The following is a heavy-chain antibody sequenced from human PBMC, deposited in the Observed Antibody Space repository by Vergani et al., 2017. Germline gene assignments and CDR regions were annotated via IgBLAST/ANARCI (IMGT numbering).Heavy chain of an antibody. V-gene: IGHV4-34*01. CDR1: GGSFSGYY. CDR3: ARETDGYYFDY. J-gene: IGHJ4*02. CDR2: INHSGST. Sequence: QVQLQQWGAGLLKPSETLSLTCAVYGGSFSGYYWSWIRQPPGKGLEWIGEINHSGSTNYNPSLKSRVTISVDTSKKQFSLKLSSVTAADTAVYYCARETDGYYFDYWGQGTLVTSPQ.